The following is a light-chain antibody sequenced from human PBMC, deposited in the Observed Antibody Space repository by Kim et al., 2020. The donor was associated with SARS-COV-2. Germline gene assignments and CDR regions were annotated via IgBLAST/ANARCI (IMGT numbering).Light chain of an antibody. CDR2: RDS. Sequence: VARGQPASITCWGNNFGSKNVPWYQQKPGKAPVLVIYRDSKRPSGIPARFSGSNSGNTATLTIGRAQAGDEADYYCQVWDSSTVVFGGGTQLTVL. CDR3: QVWDSSTVV. J-gene: IGLJ2*01. V-gene: IGLV3-9*01. CDR1: NFGSKN.